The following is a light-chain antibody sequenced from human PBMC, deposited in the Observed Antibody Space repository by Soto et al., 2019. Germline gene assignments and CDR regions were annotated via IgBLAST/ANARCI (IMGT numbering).Light chain of an antibody. CDR2: EVS. J-gene: IGLJ1*01. CDR1: SSDVGGYNY. CDR3: RSYVGNNKSV. V-gene: IGLV2-8*01. Sequence: QSALTQPPSASGSPGQSVTISCTGTSSDVGGYNYVSWYQQHPGKSPKLMIYEVSKRPSGVPDRFSGSKSGNPASLAASGLQPEDEAASFCRSYVGNNKSVFGPGTTLTVL.